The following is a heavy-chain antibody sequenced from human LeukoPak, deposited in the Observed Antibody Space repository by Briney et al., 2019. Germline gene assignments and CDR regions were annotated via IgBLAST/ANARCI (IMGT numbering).Heavy chain of an antibody. CDR3: ASPGIGNGDYFDY. CDR1: GGSISSSSYY. J-gene: IGHJ4*02. CDR2: IYYSGST. D-gene: IGHD2-8*01. Sequence: PSETMSLTCTVSGGSISSSSYYWGWIRQPPGKGLEWIGSIYYSGSTYYNPSLKSRVTISVDTSKNQFSLKLSSVTAADTAVYYCASPGIGNGDYFDYWGQGTLVTVSS. V-gene: IGHV4-39*07.